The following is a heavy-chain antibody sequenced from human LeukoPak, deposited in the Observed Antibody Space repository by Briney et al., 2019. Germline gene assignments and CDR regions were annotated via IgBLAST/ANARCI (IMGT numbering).Heavy chain of an antibody. CDR2: ISYDGSNK. Sequence: GGSLRLSCAASGFTFSSYGMHWVRQAPGKGLEWVAVISYDGSNKYYADSVKGRFTISRDNSKNTLYLQMNSLRAEDTAVYYCAKGGGEIQLWYPYYFDYWGQGTLVTVSS. J-gene: IGHJ4*02. CDR3: AKGGGEIQLWYPYYFDY. V-gene: IGHV3-30*18. CDR1: GFTFSSYG. D-gene: IGHD5-18*01.